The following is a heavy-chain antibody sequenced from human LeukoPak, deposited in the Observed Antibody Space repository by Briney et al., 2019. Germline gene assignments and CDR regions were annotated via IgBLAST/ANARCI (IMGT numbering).Heavy chain of an antibody. Sequence: SETLSLTCTVSGGSMSSSSYYWGCIRQPPGKGLEWIRRIYYSGSTYYNPSLKSRVTISVDPSKNQFSLKLSSVTAADTAVYYCARHSGYSYGYAYYYYYMDVWGKGTTVTVSS. J-gene: IGHJ6*03. CDR3: ARHSGYSYGYAYYYYYMDV. V-gene: IGHV4-39*01. D-gene: IGHD5-18*01. CDR2: IYYSGST. CDR1: GGSMSSSSYY.